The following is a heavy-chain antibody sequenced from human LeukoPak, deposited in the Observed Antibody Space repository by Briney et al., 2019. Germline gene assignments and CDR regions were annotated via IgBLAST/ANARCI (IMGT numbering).Heavy chain of an antibody. CDR3: ARDIGGESGYSYGYSAFDI. V-gene: IGHV1-46*01. D-gene: IGHD5-18*01. CDR1: GYTFTSYY. Sequence: GASVKVSCKASGYTFTSYYMHWVRQAPGQGLEWMGIINPSGGSTSYAQKFQGRVTMTRDMSTSTVYMELSSLRSEDTAVYYCARDIGGESGYSYGYSAFDIWGQGTMVTVSS. CDR2: INPSGGST. J-gene: IGHJ3*02.